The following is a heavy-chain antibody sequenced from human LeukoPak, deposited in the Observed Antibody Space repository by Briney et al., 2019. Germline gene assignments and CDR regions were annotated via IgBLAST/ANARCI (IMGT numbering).Heavy chain of an antibody. V-gene: IGHV3-23*01. D-gene: IGHD6-19*01. CDR3: AKDQAPYSSGWFCGY. Sequence: GGSLRLSCAASGFTLSSYAMSWVRQAPGKGLEWVSSISFSGGSTYYADSVKGRFTISRDNSKNTLYLQMNSLRAEDTAVYYCAKDQAPYSSGWFCGYWGQGTLVTVSS. CDR2: ISFSGGST. CDR1: GFTLSSYA. J-gene: IGHJ4*02.